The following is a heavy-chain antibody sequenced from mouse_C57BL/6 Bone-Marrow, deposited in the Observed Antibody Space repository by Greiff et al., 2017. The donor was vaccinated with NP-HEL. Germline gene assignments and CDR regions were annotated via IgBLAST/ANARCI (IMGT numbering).Heavy chain of an antibody. Sequence: EVHLVESGGGLVKPGGSLKLSCAASGFTFSSYAMSWVRQTPEKRLEWVATISDGGSYTYYPDNVKGRFTISRDNAKNNLYLQMSHLKSEDTAMYYCARDRVLPHAMDYWGQGTSVTVSS. CDR2: ISDGGSYT. J-gene: IGHJ4*01. CDR1: GFTFSSYA. D-gene: IGHD2-14*01. V-gene: IGHV5-4*01. CDR3: ARDRVLPHAMDY.